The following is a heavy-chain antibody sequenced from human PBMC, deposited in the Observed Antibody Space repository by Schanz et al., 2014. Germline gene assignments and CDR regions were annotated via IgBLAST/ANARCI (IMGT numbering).Heavy chain of an antibody. CDR2: ITWDGGIT. V-gene: IGHV3-43*01. J-gene: IGHJ5*02. CDR3: AKGAVEMSTGLGGS. D-gene: IGHD3-16*01. Sequence: PGGSLRLSCAASGFIFNDYYMNWIRQAPGKGLEWVSLITWDGGITYYADSLKGRFTISRDNSKNSLYLQMNSLRTEDTALYYCAKGAVEMSTGLGGSWGQGTLVTVSS. CDR1: GFIFNDYY.